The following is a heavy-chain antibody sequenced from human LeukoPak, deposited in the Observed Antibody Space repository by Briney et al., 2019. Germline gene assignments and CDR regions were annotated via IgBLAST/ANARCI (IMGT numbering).Heavy chain of an antibody. CDR2: ISGYNGKT. J-gene: IGHJ4*02. V-gene: IGHV1-18*01. CDR1: GYTLTSYG. Sequence: ASVKVSCKASGYTLTSYGISWVRQAPGQGLEWMGWISGYNGKTNSTKKFQGRVTMTTDTSTSTAYMELSSLRSDDTAVYYCARGVGAADYWGQGTLVTVSS. CDR3: ARGVGAADY. D-gene: IGHD1-26*01.